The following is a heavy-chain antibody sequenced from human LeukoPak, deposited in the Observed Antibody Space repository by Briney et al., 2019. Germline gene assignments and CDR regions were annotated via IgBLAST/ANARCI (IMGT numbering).Heavy chain of an antibody. D-gene: IGHD2-2*01. CDR2: ISGSGGST. J-gene: IGHJ4*02. CDR1: GFTFSSYA. Sequence: GGSLRLSCAASGFTFSSYAMSWVRQAPGKGLEWVSAISGSGGSTYYADSVKGRFTISRDNSKNTLYLQMNSLRAEDTAVYYCARDHPNRYCSSTSCPSPFDYWGQGTLVTVSS. V-gene: IGHV3-23*01. CDR3: ARDHPNRYCSSTSCPSPFDY.